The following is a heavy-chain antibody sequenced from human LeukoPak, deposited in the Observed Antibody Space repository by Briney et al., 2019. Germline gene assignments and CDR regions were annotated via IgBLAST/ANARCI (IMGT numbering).Heavy chain of an antibody. D-gene: IGHD6-19*01. CDR2: IWYDGSNK. CDR3: ARDTAAVAGTRYYYYGMDV. V-gene: IGHV3-33*01. Sequence: GGSLRLSRAASGFTFSSYGMHWVRQAPGKGLEWVAVIWYDGSNKYYADSVKGRFTISRDNSKNTLYLQMNSLRAEDTAVYYCARDTAAVAGTRYYYYGMDVWGQGTTVTVSS. CDR1: GFTFSSYG. J-gene: IGHJ6*02.